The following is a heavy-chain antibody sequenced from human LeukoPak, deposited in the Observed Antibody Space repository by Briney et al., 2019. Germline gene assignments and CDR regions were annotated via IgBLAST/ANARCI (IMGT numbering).Heavy chain of an antibody. Sequence: SVKVSCKASGGTFSSYAISWVRQAPGQGLEWMGGIIPIFGTANYAQKFQGRVTIITDESTSTAYMELSSLRSEDTAVYYCARDAPDTAMPHDAFDIWGQGTMVTVSS. CDR3: ARDAPDTAMPHDAFDI. D-gene: IGHD5-18*01. J-gene: IGHJ3*02. CDR2: IIPIFGTA. CDR1: GGTFSSYA. V-gene: IGHV1-69*05.